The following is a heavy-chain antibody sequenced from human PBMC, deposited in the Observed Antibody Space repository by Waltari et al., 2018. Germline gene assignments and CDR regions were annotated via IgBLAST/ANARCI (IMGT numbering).Heavy chain of an antibody. CDR1: GFTFSNYE. D-gene: IGHD3-16*01. J-gene: IGHJ4*02. CDR2: ISSSGSTI. V-gene: IGHV3-48*03. CDR3: TRETYEMDY. Sequence: EVQLVESGGGLVQPGGSLRLSCAGSGFTFSNYEMNWVRQAPGKGLEWVSSISSSGSTIYYADSVKGRFTISRDNAKNSLYLQMNSLSAEDTAVYYCTRETYEMDYWGQGILVSVSS.